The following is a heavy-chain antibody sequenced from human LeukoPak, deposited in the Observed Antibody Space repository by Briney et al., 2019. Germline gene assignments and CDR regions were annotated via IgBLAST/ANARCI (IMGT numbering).Heavy chain of an antibody. CDR3: AKDRGDCRSISCSLLGMDV. D-gene: IGHD2-2*01. V-gene: IGHV3-23*01. J-gene: IGHJ6*02. CDR2: IRGSGSGT. CDR1: GFTFTAYA. Sequence: GGSLRLSCAASGFTFTAYAMTWVRQAPGKGLEWVSGIRGSGSGTFYADSVKGRFTISRDIYMNTMYLHMSSLRAGDTAVYYCAKDRGDCRSISCSLLGMDVWGQGTTVTVSS.